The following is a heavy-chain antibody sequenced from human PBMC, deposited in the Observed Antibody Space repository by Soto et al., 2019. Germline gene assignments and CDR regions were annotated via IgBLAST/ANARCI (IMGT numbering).Heavy chain of an antibody. CDR1: GGTFSSSA. CDR3: AIDRRTSSPWFEP. J-gene: IGHJ5*02. CDR2: ITPTFGAV. V-gene: IGHV1-69*01. Sequence: QVQLVQSGAEVKKVGFSVKVSCKASGGTFSSSAMCWLRQAPGQGLEWMGGITPTFGAVTYAQKFQGRITITADEFTDTAYMELSSLTSEDSAVYYCAIDRRTSSPWFEPWGQGTLVTVSS. D-gene: IGHD3-16*01.